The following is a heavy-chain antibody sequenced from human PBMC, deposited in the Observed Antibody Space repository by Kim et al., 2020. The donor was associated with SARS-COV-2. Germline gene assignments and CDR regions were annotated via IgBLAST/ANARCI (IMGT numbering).Heavy chain of an antibody. CDR2: ISGSGGST. D-gene: IGHD3-10*01. Sequence: GGSLRLSCAASGFTFSSYAMSWVRQAPGKGLEWVSAISGSGGSTYYADSVKGRVTISSDNSKNTLDPQMNSLRAEVADVYYCANTMVRGGKDAWYSWG. J-gene: IGHJ6*01. CDR1: GFTFSSYA. CDR3: ANTMVRGGKDAWYS. V-gene: IGHV3-23*01.